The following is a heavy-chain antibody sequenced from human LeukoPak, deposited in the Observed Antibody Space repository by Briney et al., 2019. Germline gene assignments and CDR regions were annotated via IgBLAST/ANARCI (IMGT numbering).Heavy chain of an antibody. CDR1: GFTFTDYY. Sequence: GGSLRLSCAASGFTFTDYYMSWIRQAPGKGLEWVSYICGTGTNIHYADSVKGRFTISWDNAKNSLYLQMNSLRAEDTAVYFCARARRDTSGYYYDFDYWGQGTLVTVSS. J-gene: IGHJ4*02. CDR2: ICGTGTNI. CDR3: ARARRDTSGYYYDFDY. D-gene: IGHD3-22*01. V-gene: IGHV3-11*01.